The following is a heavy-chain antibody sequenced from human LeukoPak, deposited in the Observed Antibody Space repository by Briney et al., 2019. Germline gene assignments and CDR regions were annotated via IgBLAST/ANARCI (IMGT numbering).Heavy chain of an antibody. D-gene: IGHD3-22*01. J-gene: IGHJ6*03. CDR2: IKSKTDGGTI. CDR3: TTLDYYDSSGYYFTAKDYYMDV. CDR1: GFTFSGSA. V-gene: IGHV3-15*01. Sequence: GGSLRLSCAASGFTFSGSAMHWVRQASGKGLEWVGRIKSKTDGGTIDYAAPVKGRFTISRDDSKNTLYLQMNSLKTEDTAVYYCTTLDYYDSSGYYFTAKDYYMDVWGKGTTVTISS.